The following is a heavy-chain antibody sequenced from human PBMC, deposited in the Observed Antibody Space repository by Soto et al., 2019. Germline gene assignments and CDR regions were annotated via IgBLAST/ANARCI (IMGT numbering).Heavy chain of an antibody. CDR2: TNTGGTT. V-gene: IGHV3-53*02. Sequence: EVQVLATGGGLIQPGGSLRLSCAASGFTVNSNYMSWVRQAPGEGLQWVSITNTGGTTYYADSVKGRFTVSRDNSKNTLYLQRNSLRAEDTAVYYCAKGDGFSLAVLGQGTTVSVSS. CDR3: AKGDGFSLAV. D-gene: IGHD1-26*01. CDR1: GFTVNSNY. J-gene: IGHJ6*02.